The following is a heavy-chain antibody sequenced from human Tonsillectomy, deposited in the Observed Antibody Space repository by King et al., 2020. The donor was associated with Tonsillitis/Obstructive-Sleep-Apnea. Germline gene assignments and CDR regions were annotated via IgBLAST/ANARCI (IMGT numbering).Heavy chain of an antibody. CDR1: GFTFSSYS. Sequence: VQLVESGGGLVQPGGSLRLSCAASGFTFSSYSMNCVRQAPGKGLEGVSYISSSSSTIYYADSVKGRFTISRDNAKNSLYLQINSLIDADTAVYYCARDPYGGISPFDYWGQGTLVTVSS. J-gene: IGHJ4*02. D-gene: IGHD4-23*01. CDR2: ISSSSSTI. V-gene: IGHV3-48*02. CDR3: ARDPYGGISPFDY.